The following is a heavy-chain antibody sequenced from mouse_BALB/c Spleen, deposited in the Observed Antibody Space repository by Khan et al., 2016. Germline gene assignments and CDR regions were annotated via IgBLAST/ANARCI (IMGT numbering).Heavy chain of an antibody. CDR1: GYAFSSSW. Sequence: QVQLKQSGPELVKPGASVKISCKASGYAFSSSWMNWVKQRPGQGLEWIGRIYPGDGDTNYNGKFKGKATLTADKSSSTAYMQLSSLTSVDSAVYFCARVVGNQYYFDYWGQGTTLTVSS. V-gene: IGHV1-82*01. D-gene: IGHD2-1*01. J-gene: IGHJ2*01. CDR3: ARVVGNQYYFDY. CDR2: IYPGDGDT.